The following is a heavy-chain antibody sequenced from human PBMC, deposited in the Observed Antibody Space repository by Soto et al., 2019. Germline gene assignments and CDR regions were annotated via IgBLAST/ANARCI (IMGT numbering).Heavy chain of an antibody. CDR2: IGPESGAT. D-gene: IGHD5-12*01. CDR1: GYTFTGHY. CDR3: GRGRSGQIVVFY. V-gene: IGHV1-2*02. J-gene: IGHJ4*02. Sequence: ASVKVSCKASGYTFTGHYIHWVRQAPEQGPEWMGEIGPESGATRYAQKFQGRVTMTMDMSITTVYMELSNLSPDDTAVYYCGRGRSGQIVVFYWGQGTPVTVSA.